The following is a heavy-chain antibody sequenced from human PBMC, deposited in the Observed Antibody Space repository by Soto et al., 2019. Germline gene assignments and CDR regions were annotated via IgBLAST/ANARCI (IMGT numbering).Heavy chain of an antibody. V-gene: IGHV4-34*01. CDR2: INHSGST. J-gene: IGHJ6*02. CDR3: ARGKVLRFLEWADYYYYGMDV. CDR1: GGSFSGYY. D-gene: IGHD3-3*01. Sequence: PSETLSLTCAVYGGSFSGYYWSWIRQPPGKGLEWIGEINHSGSTNYNPSLKSRVTISVDTSKNQFSLKLSSVTAADTAVYYCARGKVLRFLEWADYYYYGMDVWGQGTTVTVS.